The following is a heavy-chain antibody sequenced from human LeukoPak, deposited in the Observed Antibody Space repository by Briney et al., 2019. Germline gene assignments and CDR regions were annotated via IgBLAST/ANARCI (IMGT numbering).Heavy chain of an antibody. CDR1: GDSISSGDYY. V-gene: IGHV4-30-4*01. CDR2: IYYSGST. Sequence: SETLSLTCAVSGDSISSGDYYWSWIRQPPGKGLEWIGYIYYSGSTYYNPSLKSRVTISVDTSKNQFSLKLSSVTAADTAVYYCAIGFLDYYHFDYWGQGTLVTVSS. D-gene: IGHD3-10*01. CDR3: AIGFLDYYHFDY. J-gene: IGHJ4*02.